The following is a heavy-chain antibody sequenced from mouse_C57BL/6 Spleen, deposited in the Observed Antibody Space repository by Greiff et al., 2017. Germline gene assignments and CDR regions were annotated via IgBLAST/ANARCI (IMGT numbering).Heavy chain of an antibody. CDR3: VRESSSYFDY. J-gene: IGHJ2*01. D-gene: IGHD1-3*01. CDR1: GFSFNTYA. Sequence: EMQLVESGGGLVQPKGSLKLSCAASGFSFNTYAMNWVRQAPGKGLEWVARIRSKSNNYATYYADSVKDRFTISRDDSESMLYLQMNNLKTEDTAMYYCVRESSSYFDYWGQGTTLTVSS. V-gene: IGHV10-1*01. CDR2: IRSKSNNYAT.